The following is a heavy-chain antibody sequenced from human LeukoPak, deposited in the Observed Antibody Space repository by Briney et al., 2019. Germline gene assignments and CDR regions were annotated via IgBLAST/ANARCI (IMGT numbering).Heavy chain of an antibody. CDR1: GYTFTGYY. CDR3: ARDPGRYYYDGSGYSANY. J-gene: IGHJ4*02. V-gene: IGHV1-2*02. Sequence: ASVKVSCKASGYTFTGYYMHWVRQAPGQGLEWMGWINPNSGGTNYAQKFQGRVTMTRDTSISTAYMELSRLRSDDTAVYYCARDPGRYYYDGSGYSANYWGQGTLVTVSS. D-gene: IGHD3-22*01. CDR2: INPNSGGT.